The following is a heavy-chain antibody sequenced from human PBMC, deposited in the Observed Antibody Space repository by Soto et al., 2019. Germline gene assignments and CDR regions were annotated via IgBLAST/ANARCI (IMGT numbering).Heavy chain of an antibody. V-gene: IGHV4-39*01. J-gene: IGHJ5*02. CDR1: GGSISSSSYY. CDR2: IYYSGST. Sequence: SETLSLTCTVSGGSISSSSYYWGWIRQPPGKGLEWIGSIYYSGSTYYNPSLKSRVTISVDTSKNQFSLKLSSVTAADTAVYYCARAGVGARASWFDPWGQGTLVTVSS. D-gene: IGHD1-26*01. CDR3: ARAGVGARASWFDP.